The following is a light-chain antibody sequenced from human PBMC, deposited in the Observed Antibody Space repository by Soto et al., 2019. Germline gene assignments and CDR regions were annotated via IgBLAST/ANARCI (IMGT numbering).Light chain of an antibody. V-gene: IGLV2-23*02. CDR1: SSDIGGYHL. J-gene: IGLJ1*01. Sequence: QSVLTQPASGSGSPGQSITISCTGTSSDIGGYHLVSWYQHQSGKAPKLIIYKVIQWPSGVSDRFSASKSGNTASLTISGLQAEDAADYYCCSYAGSNWGYVFGTGTKLTVL. CDR3: CSYAGSNWGYV. CDR2: KVI.